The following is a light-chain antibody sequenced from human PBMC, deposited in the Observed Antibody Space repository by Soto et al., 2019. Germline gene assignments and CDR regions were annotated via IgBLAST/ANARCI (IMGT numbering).Light chain of an antibody. CDR1: QSVLYSFNNKNY. CDR2: WAF. J-gene: IGKJ1*01. V-gene: IGKV4-1*01. Sequence: DIVMTQSPDSLAVSLGERATINCRSSQSVLYSFNNKNYLGWYQQKPGQAPKLLINWAFTRASGVPDRFSGSGSGTDFTLTISSLQAEDVAVYYCQHYYSDPPWTFGQGTRVEIK. CDR3: QHYYSDPPWT.